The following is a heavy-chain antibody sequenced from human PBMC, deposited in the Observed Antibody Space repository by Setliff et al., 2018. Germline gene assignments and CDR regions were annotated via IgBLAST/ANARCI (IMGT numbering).Heavy chain of an antibody. CDR1: GFTFSDYY. CDR2: ISSSSSYI. V-gene: IGHV3-11*03. Sequence: PGGSLRLSCAASGFTFSDYYMSWIRQAPGKGLEWVSYISSSSSYIYYADSVKGRFTISRDNAKNSLYLQMNSLRAEDTAVYYCAKNGFGVVALGVNNWFDPWGQGTLVTVSS. J-gene: IGHJ5*02. D-gene: IGHD3-10*01. CDR3: AKNGFGVVALGVNNWFDP.